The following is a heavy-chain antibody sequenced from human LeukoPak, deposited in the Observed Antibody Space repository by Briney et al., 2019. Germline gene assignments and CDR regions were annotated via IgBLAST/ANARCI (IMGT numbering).Heavy chain of an antibody. D-gene: IGHD2-2*01. CDR1: GDTFSTYA. J-gene: IGHJ4*02. CDR2: IIPILRTA. V-gene: IGHV1-69*04. CDR3: GGGGSSTWYPDY. Sequence: VASVKVSCKASGDTFSTYAISWVRQAPGQGLEWMGRIIPILRTANYAQNLQGRVTITADKSTSTVYMELSSLRSEDTAVYYCGGGGSSTWYPDYGGKEPLVTVSS.